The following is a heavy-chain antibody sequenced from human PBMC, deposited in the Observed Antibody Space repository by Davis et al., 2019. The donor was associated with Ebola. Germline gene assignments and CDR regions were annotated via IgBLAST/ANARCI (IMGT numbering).Heavy chain of an antibody. V-gene: IGHV3-49*03. CDR2: IRGRSYGGTT. Sequence: GESLKISCTASGFPFGNYAMSWFRQAPGKGLEWVSFIRGRSYGGTTEYAASVKGRFTISRDDSKSIAYLQMNSLKTEDTAVYYCTRGVIGYGDSRGTGFDPWGQGTLVTVSP. D-gene: IGHD1-1*01. CDR1: GFPFGNYA. J-gene: IGHJ5*02. CDR3: TRGVIGYGDSRGTGFDP.